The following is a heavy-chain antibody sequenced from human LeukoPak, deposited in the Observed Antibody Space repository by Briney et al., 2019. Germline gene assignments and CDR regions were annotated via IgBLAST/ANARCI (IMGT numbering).Heavy chain of an antibody. J-gene: IGHJ4*02. CDR2: INPSGGST. V-gene: IGHV1-46*01. D-gene: IGHD2-21*02. CDR3: ARGYCGGDCYSLLRY. CDR1: GYTFTSYY. Sequence: ASVKVSCKASGYTFTSYYMHWVRQAPGQGLEWMGIINPSGGSTSYAQKFQGRVTMTRDMSTSTVYMELSSLRSEDTAVYYCARGYCGGDCYSLLRYWGQGTLVTVSS.